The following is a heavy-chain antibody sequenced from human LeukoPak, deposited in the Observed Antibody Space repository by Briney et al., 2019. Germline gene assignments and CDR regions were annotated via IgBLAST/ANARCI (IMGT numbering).Heavy chain of an antibody. CDR2: INHSGST. D-gene: IGHD3-22*01. CDR1: GGPFSGYY. CDR3: ARPGVYYDSSGYRGAFDI. J-gene: IGHJ3*02. V-gene: IGHV4-34*01. Sequence: SETLSLTCAVYGGPFSGYYWSWIRQPPGKGLEWIGEINHSGSTNYNPSLKSRVTISVDKSKNQFSLKLSSVTAADTAVYYCARPGVYYDSSGYRGAFDIWGQGTMVTVSS.